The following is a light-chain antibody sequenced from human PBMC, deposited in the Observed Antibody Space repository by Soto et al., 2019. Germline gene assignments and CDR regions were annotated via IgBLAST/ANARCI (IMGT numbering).Light chain of an antibody. CDR1: SNDLGSYDL. J-gene: IGLJ2*01. CDR2: EVR. CDR3: CSYAVGNTLV. Sequence: QSALTQPASVSGSPGQSITISCTGTSNDLGSYDLVSWYQQHPGKAPKLMIYEVRRRPSGVSDRFSGSKSGNTASLTISGLQAEDESDYYCCSYAVGNTLVFGGGTKLTVL. V-gene: IGLV2-23*02.